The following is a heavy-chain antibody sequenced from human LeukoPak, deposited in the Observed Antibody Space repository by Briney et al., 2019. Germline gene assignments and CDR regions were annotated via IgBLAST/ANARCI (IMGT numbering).Heavy chain of an antibody. J-gene: IGHJ5*02. CDR1: GFTFDDYG. V-gene: IGHV3-20*04. D-gene: IGHD3-10*01. Sequence: GGSLRLSCAASGFTFDDYGMSWVRQAPGKGLEWVSGINWNGGSTGYADSVKGRFTISRDNAKNSLYLQMNSLRAEDTALYYCAREINYYGSGSSGKNWFDPWGQGTLVTVSS. CDR2: INWNGGST. CDR3: AREINYYGSGSSGKNWFDP.